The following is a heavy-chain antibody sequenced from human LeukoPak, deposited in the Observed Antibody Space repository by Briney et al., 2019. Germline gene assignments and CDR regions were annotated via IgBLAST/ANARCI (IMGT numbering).Heavy chain of an antibody. CDR3: ARWSGSRHSVDY. Sequence: GGSLRLSCAASGFTFTSYWMTWVRQAPGKGLEWVANIKQDGSERHSVDSVKGRFTISRDNAKNSLYLQMNSLRAEDTAMYYCARWSGSRHSVDYWGQGTLVTVSS. CDR2: IKQDGSER. J-gene: IGHJ4*02. D-gene: IGHD1-26*01. CDR1: GFTFTSYW. V-gene: IGHV3-7*04.